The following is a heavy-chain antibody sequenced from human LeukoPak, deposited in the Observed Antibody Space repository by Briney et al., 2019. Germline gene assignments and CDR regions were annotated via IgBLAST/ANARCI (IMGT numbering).Heavy chain of an antibody. V-gene: IGHV3-73*01. CDR3: TRSYYDSSGYYVLFDY. D-gene: IGHD3-22*01. CDR2: IRSKANSYAT. J-gene: IGHJ4*02. Sequence: HPGGSLRLSCAASGFTFSGSAMHWVRQASGKGLEWVGRIRSKANSYATAYAASVKGRFTISRDDSKNTAYLQMNSLKTEDTAVYYCTRSYYDSSGYYVLFDYWGQGTLVTVSS. CDR1: GFTFSGSA.